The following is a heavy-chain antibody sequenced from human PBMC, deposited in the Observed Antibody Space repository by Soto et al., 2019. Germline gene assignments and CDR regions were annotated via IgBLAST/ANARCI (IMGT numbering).Heavy chain of an antibody. CDR1: GSSLSTNGVG. J-gene: IGHJ4*02. Sequence: QITLKESGPTLVKPTQTLTLTCSFSGSSLSTNGVGVAWIRQPPGKSLEWLAPIYWDDDRRYNPSLKSRLTTTNDTATNQVVLTTTNMHPVDTATYYCAHRPSPAPGYFDYWGQGTLVTVSS. D-gene: IGHD2-15*01. V-gene: IGHV2-5*02. CDR2: IYWDDDR. CDR3: AHRPSPAPGYFDY.